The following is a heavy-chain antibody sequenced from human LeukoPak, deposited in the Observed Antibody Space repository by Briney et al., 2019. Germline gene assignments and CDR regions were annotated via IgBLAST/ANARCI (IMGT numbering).Heavy chain of an antibody. J-gene: IGHJ2*01. CDR3: ARDLEPHYYFDL. Sequence: GGSLRLSCAASGFTFSSYAMSWVRQAPGKGLEWVSAIITSSSYIYYADSVKGRFTISRDNAKNSLYLQMNSLRAEDTAVCYCARDLEPHYYFDLWGRGTLVTVSS. CDR2: IITSSSYI. CDR1: GFTFSSYA. V-gene: IGHV3-21*01. D-gene: IGHD1-1*01.